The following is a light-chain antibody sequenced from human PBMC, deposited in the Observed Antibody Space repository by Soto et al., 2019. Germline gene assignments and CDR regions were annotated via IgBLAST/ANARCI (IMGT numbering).Light chain of an antibody. CDR3: EKYTSYSKA. V-gene: IGKV1-5*01. CDR1: QSISSW. Sequence: DIQMTQSPSTLSSSVGNRDTITCRASQSISSWLAWYQQKPGKAPKLLIYDASSLESGVPSRFSGSGSGTESTLTISSLQSYFYETENSEKYTSYSKAFGQGTNVQIK. CDR2: DAS. J-gene: IGKJ1*01.